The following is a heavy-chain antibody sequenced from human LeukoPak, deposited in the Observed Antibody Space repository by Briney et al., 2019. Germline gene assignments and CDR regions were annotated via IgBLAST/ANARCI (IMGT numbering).Heavy chain of an antibody. CDR2: ISYDGSNK. CDR3: AKDRSTRSWGLIDY. J-gene: IGHJ4*02. Sequence: GESLRLSCAASGFTFSSYGMHWVRQAPGKGPEWVAVISYDGSNKYYADSVKGRFTISRDNSKNTLYLQMNSLRAEDTAVYYCAKDRSTRSWGLIDYWGQGTLVTVSS. V-gene: IGHV3-30*18. CDR1: GFTFSSYG. D-gene: IGHD6-13*01.